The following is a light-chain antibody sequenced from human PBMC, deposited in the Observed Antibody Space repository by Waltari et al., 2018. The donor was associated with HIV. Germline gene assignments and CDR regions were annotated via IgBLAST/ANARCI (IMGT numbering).Light chain of an antibody. V-gene: IGKV3-15*01. J-gene: IGKJ3*01. CDR2: GAS. CDR3: QQYNNWPGIT. CDR1: QSVTTN. Sequence: EIVLTQSPATLSVSPGERVPPSCRASQSVTTNLAWYQQKPGQAPRLLIYGASTGATGIPARFSGSGSGTEFTLTISSLQSEDFAVYYCQQYNNWPGITFGPGTKVDIK.